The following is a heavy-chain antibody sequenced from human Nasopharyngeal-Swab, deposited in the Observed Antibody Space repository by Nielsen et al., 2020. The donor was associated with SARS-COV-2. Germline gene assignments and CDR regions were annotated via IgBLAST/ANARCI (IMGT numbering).Heavy chain of an antibody. CDR1: RFTFSSYA. Sequence: GESLKISCAASRFTFSSYAMSWVHQAPGKGLEWVSAISGSGGRTYYGDSVKGRFTISRDNSKNTLYLQMNSLRAEDTAVYYCAKASHYYDSSGYYPFHWYFDLWGRGTLVTVSS. CDR2: ISGSGGRT. D-gene: IGHD3-22*01. CDR3: AKASHYYDSSGYYPFHWYFDL. V-gene: IGHV3-23*01. J-gene: IGHJ2*01.